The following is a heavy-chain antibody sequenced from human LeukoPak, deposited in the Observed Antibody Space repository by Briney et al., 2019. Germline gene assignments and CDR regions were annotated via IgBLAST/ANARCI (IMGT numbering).Heavy chain of an antibody. J-gene: IGHJ4*02. D-gene: IGHD5-18*01. CDR3: AKGLYSYGHGLFDY. CDR1: GFTFSSYS. CDR2: ISSSSSTI. Sequence: GGSLRLSCAASGFTFSSYSMNWVRQAPGKGLEWVSYISSSSSTIYYADSVKGRFTISRDNAKNSLYLQMNSLRAEDTAVYYCAKGLYSYGHGLFDYWGQGTLVTVSS. V-gene: IGHV3-48*04.